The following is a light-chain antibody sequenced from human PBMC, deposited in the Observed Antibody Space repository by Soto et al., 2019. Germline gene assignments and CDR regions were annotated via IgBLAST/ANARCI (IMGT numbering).Light chain of an antibody. Sequence: DLQMTQSPSTLSANVGDRVSITCRASQSISDWLAWYQQKPGQAPKLLIYKASTLESGVPSRFSGSGSGTEFTLTISSLQTDDFASYYCQQYSSYPSLTFGGGTKLEIK. CDR2: KAS. J-gene: IGKJ4*01. CDR3: QQYSSYPSLT. CDR1: QSISDW. V-gene: IGKV1-5*03.